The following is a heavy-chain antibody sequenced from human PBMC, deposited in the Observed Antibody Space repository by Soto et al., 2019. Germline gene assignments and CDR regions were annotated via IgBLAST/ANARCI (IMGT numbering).Heavy chain of an antibody. CDR3: AREVHTAMAPSFEY. J-gene: IGHJ4*02. CDR2: IWYDGNNK. V-gene: IGHV3-33*01. Sequence: GGSLRLSCVASGFTFGSYGMHWVRQAPGKGLEWVAVIWYDGNNKNYADSVKGRFTISRDNSKNTLYLQINSPRAEDTAVYYCAREVHTAMAPSFEYWGQGTPVTVSS. D-gene: IGHD5-18*01. CDR1: GFTFGSYG.